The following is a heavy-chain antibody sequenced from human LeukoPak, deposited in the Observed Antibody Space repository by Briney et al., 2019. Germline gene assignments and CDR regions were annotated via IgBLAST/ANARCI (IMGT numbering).Heavy chain of an antibody. D-gene: IGHD3-22*01. CDR3: ATVYYDSSGYPADRHPLDY. CDR1: GYTFTGYY. V-gene: IGHV1-2*02. CDR2: INPNSGGT. J-gene: IGHJ4*02. Sequence: ASVKVSCKASGYTFTGYYMHWVRQAPGQGLEGMGWINPNSGGTNYAQKFQGRVTMTEDTSTDTAYMELSSLRSEDTAVYYCATVYYDSSGYPADRHPLDYWGQGTLVTVSS.